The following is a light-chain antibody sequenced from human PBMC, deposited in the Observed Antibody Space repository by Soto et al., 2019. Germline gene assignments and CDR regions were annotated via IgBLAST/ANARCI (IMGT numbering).Light chain of an antibody. CDR2: AAS. J-gene: IGKJ1*01. Sequence: AIQMTQSPSSLSAAVGDRVTITCRAGQDIRNELGWYQQKPGKAPNLLIYAASSLHTGVPSRFSGSGSGSYFTLTISGLQPDDFATYYCLQDYNYPRTFGRGTKVEVK. CDR3: LQDYNYPRT. V-gene: IGKV1-6*02. CDR1: QDIRNE.